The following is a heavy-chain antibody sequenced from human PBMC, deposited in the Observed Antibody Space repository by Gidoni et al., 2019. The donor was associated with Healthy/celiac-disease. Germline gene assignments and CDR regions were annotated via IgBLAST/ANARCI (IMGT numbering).Heavy chain of an antibody. V-gene: IGHV4-4*07. CDR2: IYTSGST. CDR1: GGSISSYY. D-gene: IGHD6-6*01. CDR3: ARGEYSSSLLDYYYYGMDV. Sequence: QVQLQESGPGLVKPSETLSLTCTVSGGSISSYYWSWIRQPAGKGLEWIGRIYTSGSTNYNPSLKSRVTMSVDTSKNQFSLKLSSVTAADTAVYYCARGEYSSSLLDYYYYGMDVWGQGTTVTVSS. J-gene: IGHJ6*02.